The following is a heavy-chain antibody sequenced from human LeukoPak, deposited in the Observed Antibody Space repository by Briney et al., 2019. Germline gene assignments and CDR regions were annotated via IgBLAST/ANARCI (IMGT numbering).Heavy chain of an antibody. CDR2: IYNTGST. Sequence: PSETLSLTCAVSDGSISSYYWSWIRQPAGKGLEWIGRIYNTGSTHYNPSLKSRVTISVDTSKNQFSLKLSSVTAADTAVYYCAREAGYCSGGSCYARYYFDYWGQGTLVTVSS. V-gene: IGHV4-4*07. J-gene: IGHJ4*02. CDR3: AREAGYCSGGSCYARYYFDY. CDR1: DGSISSYY. D-gene: IGHD2-15*01.